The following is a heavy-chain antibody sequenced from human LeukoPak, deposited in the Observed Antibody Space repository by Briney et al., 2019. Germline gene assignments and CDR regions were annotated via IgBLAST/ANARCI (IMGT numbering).Heavy chain of an antibody. V-gene: IGHV3-48*02. Sequence: GGSLKLSCAASGFTLSSYSMNWVRQAPGKGLEWVSYISSSSSSIYYADSVKGRFTISRDNAKNSLYLQMNSLRDEDTAVYYCARGSRNAFDIWGQGTMVTVSS. CDR1: GFTLSSYS. CDR3: ARGSRNAFDI. CDR2: ISSSSSSI. J-gene: IGHJ3*02.